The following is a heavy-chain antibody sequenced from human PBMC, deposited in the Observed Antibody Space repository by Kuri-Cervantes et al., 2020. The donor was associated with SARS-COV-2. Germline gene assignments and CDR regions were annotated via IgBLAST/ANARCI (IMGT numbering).Heavy chain of an antibody. V-gene: IGHV4-59*12. CDR1: GGSISSYY. CDR2: IYYSGST. J-gene: IGHJ4*02. Sequence: SETLSLTCTVSGGSISSYYWSWIRQPPGKGLEWIGYIYYSGSTNYNPSLKSRVTISVDTSKNQFSLKLSSVTAADTAVYYCARDISAGYSSSWYPYYFDYWGQGTLVTVSS. CDR3: ARDISAGYSSSWYPYYFDY. D-gene: IGHD6-13*01.